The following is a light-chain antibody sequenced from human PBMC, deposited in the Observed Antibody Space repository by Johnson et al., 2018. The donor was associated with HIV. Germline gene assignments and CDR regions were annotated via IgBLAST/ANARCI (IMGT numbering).Light chain of an antibody. J-gene: IGLJ1*01. V-gene: IGLV1-51*01. Sequence: QSVLTQPPSVSAAPGQKVTISCSGSSSNIGNNYVSWYQQLPGTAPKLLIYDNNKRPTGIPDRFTGSKSGKSATLGIPGLQPGDEADYYCGTWDSSLRVGFVGTGTKVTVL. CDR2: DNN. CDR3: GTWDSSLRVGF. CDR1: SSNIGNNY.